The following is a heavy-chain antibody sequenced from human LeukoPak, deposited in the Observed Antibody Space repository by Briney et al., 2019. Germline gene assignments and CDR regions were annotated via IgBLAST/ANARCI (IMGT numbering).Heavy chain of an antibody. J-gene: IGHJ4*02. V-gene: IGHV4-39*01. CDR1: GGSISSSSYY. CDR3: ARRYDWNHVYFDY. D-gene: IGHD1-14*01. CDR2: IYYSGSP. Sequence: SETLSLTCTVSGGSISSSSYYWDWISQPPGKGLEWIGSIYYSGSPYYNPSLKSRVTISVDTPENQFSLKLSSVTAADTAVYYCARRYDWNHVYFDYWGQGTLVTVSS.